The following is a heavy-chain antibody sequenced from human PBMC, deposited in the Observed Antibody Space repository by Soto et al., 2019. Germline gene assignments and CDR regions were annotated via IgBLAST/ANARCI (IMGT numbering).Heavy chain of an antibody. CDR2: IFYSGGT. Sequence: SETLSLTCTVSGGSILDSTYYWSWIRQSPGKGLEWIGTIFYSGGTFYTPSLKSRVTMSVDTSKNQFSLKVSSVTVADTAVYYCARLGGYCSSTSCYGYYGMDVWGQGTTVT. J-gene: IGHJ6*02. D-gene: IGHD2-2*01. V-gene: IGHV4-39*01. CDR1: GGSILDSTYY. CDR3: ARLGGYCSSTSCYGYYGMDV.